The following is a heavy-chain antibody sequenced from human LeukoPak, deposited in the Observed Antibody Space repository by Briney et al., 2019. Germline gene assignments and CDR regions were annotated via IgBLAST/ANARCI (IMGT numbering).Heavy chain of an antibody. J-gene: IGHJ6*02. D-gene: IGHD1-26*01. CDR1: GGSISSGGYY. CDR3: ARGRSNYYGMDV. V-gene: IGHV4-31*03. CDR2: IYYSGST. Sequence: SETLSLTCTVSGGSISSGGYYWSWIRQHPGKGLEWIGHIYYSGSTYYNPSLKSRGIISVETSKNQFSLKLSSVTAADTAVYYCARGRSNYYGMDVWGQGTTVTVSS.